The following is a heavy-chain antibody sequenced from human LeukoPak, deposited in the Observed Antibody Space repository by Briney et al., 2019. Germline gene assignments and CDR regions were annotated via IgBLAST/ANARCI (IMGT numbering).Heavy chain of an antibody. J-gene: IGHJ4*02. CDR1: GGSISGYY. CDR3: ARSPPGWYYDNSGQYYFDT. V-gene: IGHV4-59*08. Sequence: SETLSLTCTVSGGSISGYYWSWIRQSPGKRLEWIAYISFTGNTNYNPSLKSRVTISLDTSKTHFSLTLSSLTAADTAVYYCARSPPGWYYDNSGQYYFDTWGQGSPGHRLL. CDR2: ISFTGNT. D-gene: IGHD3-22*01.